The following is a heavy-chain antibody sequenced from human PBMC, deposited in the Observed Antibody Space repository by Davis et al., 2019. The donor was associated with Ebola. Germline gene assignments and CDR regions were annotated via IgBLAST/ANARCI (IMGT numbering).Heavy chain of an antibody. Sequence: GESLKISCAASGFTFSSYWMSWVRQAPGKGLEWVANIKQDGSEKYYVDSVKGRFTISRDNAKNSLYLQMNSLRAEDTAVYYCARESGSYNRLGYYYGMDVWGQGTTVTVSS. D-gene: IGHD1-26*01. V-gene: IGHV3-7*01. CDR2: IKQDGSEK. J-gene: IGHJ6*02. CDR1: GFTFSSYW. CDR3: ARESGSYNRLGYYYGMDV.